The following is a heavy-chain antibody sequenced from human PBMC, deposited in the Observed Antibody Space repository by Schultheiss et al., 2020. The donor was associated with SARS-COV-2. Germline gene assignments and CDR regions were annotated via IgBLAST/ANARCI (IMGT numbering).Heavy chain of an antibody. V-gene: IGHV3-30-3*01. CDR2: ISYDGSNK. Sequence: GGSLRLSCAASGFTFSSYAMHWVRQAPGKGLEWVAVISYDGSNKYYADSVKGRFTISRDNSKNTLYLQMNSLRAEDTAVYYCARDPEGIAAAGTAYWGQGTLVTVSS. CDR1: GFTFSSYA. D-gene: IGHD6-13*01. J-gene: IGHJ4*02. CDR3: ARDPEGIAAAGTAY.